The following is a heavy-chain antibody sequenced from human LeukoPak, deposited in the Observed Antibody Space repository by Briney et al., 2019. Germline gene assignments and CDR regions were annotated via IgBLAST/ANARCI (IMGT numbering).Heavy chain of an antibody. D-gene: IGHD1-26*01. CDR3: TRDPAYYLRYGYFDY. CDR2: MNNVGSHI. V-gene: IGHV3-21*01. J-gene: IGHJ4*02. CDR1: GFISSTSA. Sequence: EPGGSLRLSCSASGFISSTSAMNWVRQAPGKGLEWVSSMNNVGSHIYYRDSVKGRFTISRDNAKNSVYLQMNNLRAADTALYYCTRDPAYYLRYGYFDYWGQGILVTVSS.